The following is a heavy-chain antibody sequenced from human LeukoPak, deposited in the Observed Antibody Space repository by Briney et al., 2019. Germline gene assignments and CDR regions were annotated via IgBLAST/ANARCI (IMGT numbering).Heavy chain of an antibody. Sequence: ASVKVSCKATVLTYATYGYRWVGPAPGHGLEWMGWISANTGKTDYARKFQGRVTMTTDTSTSTAYMELRSLRPDDTAVYYCAKVAGDRMDYWGQGTLLTVSS. CDR1: VLTYATYG. D-gene: IGHD6-13*01. V-gene: IGHV1-18*01. CDR2: ISANTGKT. CDR3: AKVAGDRMDY. J-gene: IGHJ4*02.